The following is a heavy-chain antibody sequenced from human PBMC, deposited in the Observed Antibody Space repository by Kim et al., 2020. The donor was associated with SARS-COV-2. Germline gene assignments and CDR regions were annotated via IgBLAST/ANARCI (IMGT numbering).Heavy chain of an antibody. CDR3: ARGYCSGGSCYSVFDY. D-gene: IGHD2-15*01. V-gene: IGHV4-34*01. CDR2: INHSGST. J-gene: IGHJ4*02. CDR1: GGSFSGYY. Sequence: SETLSLTCAVYGGSFSGYYWSWIRQPPGTGLEWIGEINHSGSTNYNPSLKSRVTISVDTSKNQFSLKLSSVTAADTAVYYCARGYCSGGSCYSVFDYWGQGTLVTVSS.